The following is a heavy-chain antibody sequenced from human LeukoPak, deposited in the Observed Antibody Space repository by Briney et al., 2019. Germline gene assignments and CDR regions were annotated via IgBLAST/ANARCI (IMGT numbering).Heavy chain of an antibody. CDR1: GGSFSGYY. V-gene: IGHV4-34*01. CDR2: IYHSGST. CDR3: AREAITVTIY. J-gene: IGHJ4*02. D-gene: IGHD4-11*01. Sequence: PSETLSLTCAVYGGSFSGYYWSWIRQPPGKGLEWIGSIYHSGSTYYNPSLKSRVTISVDTSKNQFSLKLSSVTAADTAVYYCAREAITVTIYWGQGTLVTVSS.